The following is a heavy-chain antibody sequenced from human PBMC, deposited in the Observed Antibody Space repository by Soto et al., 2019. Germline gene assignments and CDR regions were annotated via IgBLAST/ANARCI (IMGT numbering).Heavy chain of an antibody. D-gene: IGHD3-10*01. CDR1: RYTFTSYG. J-gene: IGHJ5*02. CDR3: ARVPKHYYGSGSTHGGRSGGWFDP. CDR2: ISADNGNT. Sequence: QVQLVQSGAEVKKPGASVKVSCKASRYTFTSYGISWVRQAPGQGLEWMGRISADNGNTNYAQKLQGRVTRTTDTSTSTGYVELRSLRSDGTAVYYCARVPKHYYGSGSTHGGRSGGWFDPWGQGTLVAVST. V-gene: IGHV1-18*01.